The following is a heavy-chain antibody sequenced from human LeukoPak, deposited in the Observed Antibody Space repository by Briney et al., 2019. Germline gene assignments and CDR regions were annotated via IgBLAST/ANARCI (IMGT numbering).Heavy chain of an antibody. CDR2: IYTSGST. CDR1: GVSISSDTYY. D-gene: IGHD6-13*01. CDR3: ARVAAAAGIAPDWFDP. V-gene: IGHV4-61*02. J-gene: IGHJ5*02. Sequence: SETLSLTCTVSGVSISSDTYYWNWIRQPAGKGLEWIGRIYTSGSTNYNPSLKSRVTMSVDTSKNQFSLKLSSVTAADTAVYYCARVAAAAGIAPDWFDPWGQGTLVTVSS.